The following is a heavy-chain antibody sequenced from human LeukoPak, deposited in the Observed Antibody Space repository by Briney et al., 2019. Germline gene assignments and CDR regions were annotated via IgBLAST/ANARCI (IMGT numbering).Heavy chain of an antibody. V-gene: IGHV1-69*05. CDR2: IIPIFGTT. Sequence: SVKVSCKASGGTFSSYAISWVRQAPGQGLEWMGRIIPIFGTTNYAQKFQGRVTITTDESTSTAYMELSSLRSEDTAVYYCAKPLIAVAGTSAFDIWGQGTMVTVSS. CDR3: AKPLIAVAGTSAFDI. J-gene: IGHJ3*02. CDR1: GGTFSSYA. D-gene: IGHD6-19*01.